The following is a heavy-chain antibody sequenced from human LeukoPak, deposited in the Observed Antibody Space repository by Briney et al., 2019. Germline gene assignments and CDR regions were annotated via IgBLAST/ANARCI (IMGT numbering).Heavy chain of an antibody. Sequence: ASVNVSCKASGYTFTSYGISWVRQAPGQGLEWMGWISAYNGNTNYAQKLQGRVTMTTDTSTSTAYMELRSLRSDDTAVYYCARASNDYGDYYFDYWGQGTLVTVSS. J-gene: IGHJ4*02. D-gene: IGHD4-17*01. CDR2: ISAYNGNT. CDR1: GYTFTSYG. CDR3: ARASNDYGDYYFDY. V-gene: IGHV1-18*01.